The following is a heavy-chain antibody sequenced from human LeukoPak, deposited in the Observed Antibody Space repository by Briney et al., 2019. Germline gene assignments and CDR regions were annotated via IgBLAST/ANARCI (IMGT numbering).Heavy chain of an antibody. Sequence: GGSLRLSCAASGFTFSSYAMSWVRQAPGKGLEWVSGISGSGGSTYYADSVKGRFIISRDNSKNTLYLQMNSLRAEDTAAYYCAKGGITMIVVVITQIFDYWGQGTLVTVSS. CDR1: GFTFSSYA. CDR2: ISGSGGST. D-gene: IGHD3-22*01. CDR3: AKGGITMIVVVITQIFDY. J-gene: IGHJ4*02. V-gene: IGHV3-23*01.